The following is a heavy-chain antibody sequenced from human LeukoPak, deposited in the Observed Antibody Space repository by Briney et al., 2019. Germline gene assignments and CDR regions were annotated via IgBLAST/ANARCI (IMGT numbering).Heavy chain of an antibody. V-gene: IGHV3-7*01. CDR3: ARDQAGRGQQLGGDYYYYYMDV. D-gene: IGHD6-13*01. CDR2: VKEDGGEK. Sequence: PGGSLRLSCVVSGCTFSSYWMSWVRQAPGKGLEWVANVKEDGGEKYYVDSVKGRFTISRDNAKSSLYLQMNSLRAEDTAVYYCARDQAGRGQQLGGDYYYYYMDVWGKGTTVTV. CDR1: GCTFSSYW. J-gene: IGHJ6*03.